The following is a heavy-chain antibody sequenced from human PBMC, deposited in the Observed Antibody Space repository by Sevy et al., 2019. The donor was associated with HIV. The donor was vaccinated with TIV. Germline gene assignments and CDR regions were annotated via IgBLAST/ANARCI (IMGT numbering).Heavy chain of an antibody. Sequence: GGSLRLSCAASGFTFSSYWMTWIRQAAGKGLEWVANIKRDGSEVYYMDSVRGRFTISRDNAKNSVYLQMYSLRVDDTAVYYCARSSGWAPFDYWGQGVLVTVSS. CDR1: GFTFSSYW. J-gene: IGHJ4*02. D-gene: IGHD6-19*01. CDR2: IKRDGSEV. CDR3: ARSSGWAPFDY. V-gene: IGHV3-7*01.